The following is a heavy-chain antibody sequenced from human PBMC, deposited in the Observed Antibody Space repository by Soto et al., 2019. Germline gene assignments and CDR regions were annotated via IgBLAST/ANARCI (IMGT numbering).Heavy chain of an antibody. D-gene: IGHD3-3*01. V-gene: IGHV4-59*01. CDR2: IYYSGST. Sequence: LSLTCTVSGGSISSYYWSWIRQPPGKGLEWIGYIYYSGSTNYNPSLKSRVTISVDTSKNQFSLKLSSVTAADTAVYYCACAYDFWSGPRAGSFDYWGQGTLVTVSS. J-gene: IGHJ4*02. CDR1: GGSISSYY. CDR3: ACAYDFWSGPRAGSFDY.